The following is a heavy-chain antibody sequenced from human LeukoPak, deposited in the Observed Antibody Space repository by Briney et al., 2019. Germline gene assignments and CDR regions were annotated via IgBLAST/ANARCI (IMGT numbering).Heavy chain of an antibody. CDR1: GGTFNSYA. V-gene: IGHV1-69*05. J-gene: IGHJ4*02. CDR3: AAGGTD. CDR2: IIPRLGTT. Sequence: GASVKVSCKTSGGTFNSYAINWVRQAPGQGLEWMGGIIPRLGTTKYIQKVQGRMTITTDESTTTAYMELSSLRSEDTAVYYCAAGGTDWGQGTLVTVSS. D-gene: IGHD2-15*01.